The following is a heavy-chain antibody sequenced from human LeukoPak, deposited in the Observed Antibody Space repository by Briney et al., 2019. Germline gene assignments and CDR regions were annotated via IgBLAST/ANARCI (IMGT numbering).Heavy chain of an antibody. Sequence: PSETLSLTCTVSGGSISSYYWSWIRQPPGKGLEWIGYIYYSGSTNYNPSLKSRVTISVDTSKNQFSLKLSSVTAADTAVYYCARAHYDSSGYYYGYYYYYYMDVWGKGTTVTISS. CDR1: GGSISSYY. J-gene: IGHJ6*03. CDR3: ARAHYDSSGYYYGYYYYYYMDV. CDR2: IYYSGST. V-gene: IGHV4-59*01. D-gene: IGHD3-22*01.